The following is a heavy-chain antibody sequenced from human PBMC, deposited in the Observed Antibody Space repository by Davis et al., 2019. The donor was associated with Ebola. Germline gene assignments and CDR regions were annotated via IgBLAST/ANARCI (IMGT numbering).Heavy chain of an antibody. CDR1: GFTFSSYG. V-gene: IGHV3-30*18. CDR2: ISYDGSNK. CDR3: AKWGPETRGYCSSTSCYAPRGYGMDV. Sequence: PGGSLRLSCAASGFTFSSYGMHWVRQAPGKGLEWVAVISYDGSNKYYADSVKGRFTISRDNSKNTLYLQMNSLRAEDTAVYYCAKWGPETRGYCSSTSCYAPRGYGMDVWGQGTTVTVSS. D-gene: IGHD2-2*01. J-gene: IGHJ6*02.